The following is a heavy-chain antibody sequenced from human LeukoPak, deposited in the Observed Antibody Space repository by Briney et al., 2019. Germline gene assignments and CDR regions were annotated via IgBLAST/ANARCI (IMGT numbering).Heavy chain of an antibody. V-gene: IGHV4-4*09. J-gene: IGHJ4*02. CDR2: IYNGVPT. D-gene: IGHD6-19*01. CDR1: GVSISRFY. CDR3: AQTTGWPGFDY. Sequence: SETLSLICTTSGVSISRFYWSWVRQPPGKGLEWIGNIYNGVPTFFNPSLKSRVTILVDASKRQFSLQLASVTAADTAVYYCAQTTGWPGFDYWGQGILVTVSS.